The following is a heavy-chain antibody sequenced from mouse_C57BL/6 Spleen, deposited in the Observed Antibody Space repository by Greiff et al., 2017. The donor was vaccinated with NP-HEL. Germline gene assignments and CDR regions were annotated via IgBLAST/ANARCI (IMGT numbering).Heavy chain of an antibody. Sequence: EVKVVESGGGLVKPGGSLKLSCAASGFTFSDYGMHWVRQAPEKGLEWVAYISSGSSTIYYADTVKGRFTISRDNAKNTLFLQMTSLRSEDTAMYYCARAPTITTAAMDYWGQGTSVTVSS. CDR3: ARAPTITTAAMDY. V-gene: IGHV5-17*01. CDR1: GFTFSDYG. CDR2: ISSGSSTI. D-gene: IGHD1-2*01. J-gene: IGHJ4*01.